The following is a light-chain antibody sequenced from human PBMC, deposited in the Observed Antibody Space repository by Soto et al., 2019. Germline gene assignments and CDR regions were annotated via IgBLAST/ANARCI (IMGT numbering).Light chain of an antibody. CDR2: GAS. CDR1: QSVSSSY. CDR3: QQYGNSRWT. V-gene: IGKV3-20*01. Sequence: EVVLTQSPGTLSLFPGERATLSCRASQSVSSSYLAWYQQKPGQAPRLLIFGASSRATGIPDRFSGSGSGTDFILTFSRLEPEDFAVYYCQQYGNSRWTFGQGTKVEIK. J-gene: IGKJ1*01.